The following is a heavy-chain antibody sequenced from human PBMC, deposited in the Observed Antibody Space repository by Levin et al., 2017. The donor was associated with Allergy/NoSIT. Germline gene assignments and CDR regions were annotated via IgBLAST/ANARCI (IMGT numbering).Heavy chain of an antibody. CDR1: GGSISSSSYY. V-gene: IGHV4-39*01. J-gene: IGHJ3*02. CDR3: ARHEPHMITFGGVIPYTGDAFDI. Sequence: LSQTLSLTCTVSGGSISSSSYYWGWIRQPPGKGLEWIGSIYYSGSTYYNPSLKSRVTISVDTSKNQFSLKLSSVTAADTAVYYCARHEPHMITFGGVIPYTGDAFDIWGQGTMVTVSS. D-gene: IGHD3-16*02. CDR2: IYYSGST.